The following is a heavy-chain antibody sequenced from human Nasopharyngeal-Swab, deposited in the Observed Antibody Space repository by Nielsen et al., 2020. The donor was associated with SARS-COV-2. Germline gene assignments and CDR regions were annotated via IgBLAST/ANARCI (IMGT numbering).Heavy chain of an antibody. CDR3: ATSIVVVPAAISPDAFDI. CDR2: IYYSGST. D-gene: IGHD2-2*02. Sequence: SETLSLTCTVSGGSISSYYWSWIRQPPGKGLEWIGYIYYSGSTNYNPSLKSRVTISVDTSKNQFSLKLSSVTAADTAVYYCATSIVVVPAAISPDAFDIWGQGTVVTVSS. J-gene: IGHJ3*02. V-gene: IGHV4-59*08. CDR1: GGSISSYY.